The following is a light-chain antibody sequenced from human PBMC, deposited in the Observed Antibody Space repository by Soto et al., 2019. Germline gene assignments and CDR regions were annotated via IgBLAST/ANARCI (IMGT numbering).Light chain of an antibody. CDR3: QNSDSLSAST. Sequence: DIQMTQSPSTLAASVGDRVTITCRASQTFTRWLAWYQQKPGKAPQLLIYEASRLKSGVPSRISGSESGTEFTLTISSLQPDDFAAYYCQNSDSLSASTFGQRTKVE. V-gene: IGKV1-5*03. CDR1: QTFTRW. CDR2: EAS. J-gene: IGKJ1*01.